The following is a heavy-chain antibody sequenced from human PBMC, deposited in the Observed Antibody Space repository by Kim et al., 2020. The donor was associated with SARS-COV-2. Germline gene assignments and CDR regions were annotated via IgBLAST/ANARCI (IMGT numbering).Heavy chain of an antibody. CDR1: GFTFSSYG. CDR3: AKSSSWYWYFDL. V-gene: IGHV3-30*18. D-gene: IGHD6-13*01. CDR2: ISYDGSNK. J-gene: IGHJ2*01. Sequence: GGSLRRSCAASGFTFSSYGMHWVRQAPGKGLEWVAVISYDGSNKYYADSVKGRFTISRDNSKNTLYLQMNSLRAEDTAVYYCAKSSSWYWYFDLWGRGTL.